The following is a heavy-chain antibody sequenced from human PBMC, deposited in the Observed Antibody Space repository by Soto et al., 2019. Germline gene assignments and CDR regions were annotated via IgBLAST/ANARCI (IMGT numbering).Heavy chain of an antibody. CDR3: IKDAPNGSIDD. CDR2: VSPTGDTV. D-gene: IGHD3-10*01. V-gene: IGHV3-9*01. J-gene: IGHJ4*02. Sequence: VQVVASGGGLVQPGRSLRLSCAVSGFRFEQYVMHWVRKAPGKGLECVSTVSPTGDTVAYADSVEGRFTVSRDNAKNSLYLQMNSLKGDDTALYYCIKDAPNGSIDDWGQGTLVTVSS. CDR1: GFRFEQYV.